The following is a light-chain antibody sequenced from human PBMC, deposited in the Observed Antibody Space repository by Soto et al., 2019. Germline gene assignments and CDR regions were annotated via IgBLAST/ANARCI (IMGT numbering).Light chain of an antibody. CDR1: QXXXXS. CDR3: QQYNNWPPRT. CDR2: GAS. V-gene: IGKV3-15*01. Sequence: EIVXXXSPAXXXVSPGEXXTXXXXXSQXXXXSLAWYQQKPGQAPSLLIYGASTRATGIPARFSGSGSGTEFTLTISSLQSEDSALYYCQQYNNWPPRTFGQGTKLEIK. J-gene: IGKJ2*01.